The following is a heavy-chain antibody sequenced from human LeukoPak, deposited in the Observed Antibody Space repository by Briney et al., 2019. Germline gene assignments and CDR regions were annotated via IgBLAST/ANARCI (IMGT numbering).Heavy chain of an antibody. D-gene: IGHD5-24*01. J-gene: IGHJ6*02. CDR2: IYYSGST. Sequence: SETLSLTCTVSGGSVSSGSYYWSWIRQPPGKGLEWIGYIYYSGSTNYNPSLKSRVTISVDTSKNQFSLKLSSVTAADTAVYYCARASVMATIGYGMDVWGQGTTVTVSS. V-gene: IGHV4-61*01. CDR3: ARASVMATIGYGMDV. CDR1: GGSVSSGSYY.